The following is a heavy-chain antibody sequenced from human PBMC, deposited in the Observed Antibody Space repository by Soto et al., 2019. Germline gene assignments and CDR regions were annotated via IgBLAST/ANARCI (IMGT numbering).Heavy chain of an antibody. Sequence: QVQLQESGPGLVKPSETLSLTCTVSGGSISSYYWSWIRQPPGKGLEWIGYIYYSGSTNYNPSLRSRVTISVGTSKNQFSLKLSSVTAADTAVYYCAGGGIAARRVDYWGQGTLVTVSS. V-gene: IGHV4-59*01. CDR2: IYYSGST. D-gene: IGHD6-6*01. CDR1: GGSISSYY. J-gene: IGHJ4*02. CDR3: AGGGIAARRVDY.